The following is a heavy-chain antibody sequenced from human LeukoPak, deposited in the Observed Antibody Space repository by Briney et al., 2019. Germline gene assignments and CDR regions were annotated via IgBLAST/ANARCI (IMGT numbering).Heavy chain of an antibody. Sequence: PGRSLRLSCAASGFTFSSYAMHWVRQAPGKGLEWVAVISYDGSNKYYADSVKGRFTISRDNSKNTLYLQMNSLRAEDTAVYYCAREVGGWYVRYYSDYWGQGTLVTVSS. D-gene: IGHD6-19*01. CDR1: GFTFSSYA. CDR2: ISYDGSNK. V-gene: IGHV3-30-3*01. CDR3: AREVGGWYVRYYSDY. J-gene: IGHJ4*02.